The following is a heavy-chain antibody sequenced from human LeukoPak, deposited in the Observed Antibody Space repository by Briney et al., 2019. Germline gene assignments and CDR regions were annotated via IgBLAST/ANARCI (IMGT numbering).Heavy chain of an antibody. V-gene: IGHV3-21*01. CDR3: ARIKEVQLERRVDY. D-gene: IGHD1-1*01. J-gene: IGHJ4*02. CDR2: ISSSSYI. CDR1: GFTFSSYS. Sequence: GGSLRLSCAASGFTFSSYSMNWVRQAPGKGLEWVSSISSSSYIYYADSVKGRFTISRDNAKNSLYLQMNSLRAEDTAVYYCARIKEVQLERRVDYWGQGTLVTVSS.